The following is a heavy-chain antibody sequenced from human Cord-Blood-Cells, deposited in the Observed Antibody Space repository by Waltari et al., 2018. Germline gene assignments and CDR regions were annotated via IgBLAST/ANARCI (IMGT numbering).Heavy chain of an antibody. V-gene: IGHV4-61*09. J-gene: IGHJ4*02. CDR1: GSSLSSGSYS. CDR2: IYTSGST. D-gene: IGHD6-6*01. Sequence: QVQLQESGPGLVKPSQTLSLTCTVSGSSLSSGSYSWTWIRQPAGKGLEWIGYIYTSGSTNYNPSLKSRVTISVDTSKNQFSLKLSSVTAADTAVYYCARAFSSIAARYFDYWGQGTLVTVSS. CDR3: ARAFSSIAARYFDY.